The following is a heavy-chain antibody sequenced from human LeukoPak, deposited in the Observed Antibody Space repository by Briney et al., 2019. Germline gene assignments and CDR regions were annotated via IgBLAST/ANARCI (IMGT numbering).Heavy chain of an antibody. D-gene: IGHD3-9*01. J-gene: IGHJ4*02. CDR1: GFTFRSYG. CDR3: AKMDYDIVTGYYIGAFDY. CDR2: ISGSGGSI. Sequence: GGSLRLSCAASGFTFRSYGMTWVRQAPGKGLEWVSTISGSGGSIHYADSVKGRFTISRDNSKNTLYLQMNSLRAEDTAVYYCAKMDYDIVTGYYIGAFDYWGQGILVTVSS. V-gene: IGHV3-23*01.